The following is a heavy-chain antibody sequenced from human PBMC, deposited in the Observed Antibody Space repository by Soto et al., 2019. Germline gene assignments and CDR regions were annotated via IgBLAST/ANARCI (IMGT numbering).Heavy chain of an antibody. J-gene: IGHJ4*02. CDR2: ISYDGSNK. CDR1: GFTFSGYG. Sequence: GGSLRLSCAASGFTFSGYGMHWVRQAPGKGLEWVAVISYDGSNKYYADSVKGRFTISRDNSKNTLYLQMNSLRAEDTAVYYCAKVGRPRTDYYYFDYWGQGTLVTVSS. D-gene: IGHD4-17*01. CDR3: AKVGRPRTDYYYFDY. V-gene: IGHV3-30*18.